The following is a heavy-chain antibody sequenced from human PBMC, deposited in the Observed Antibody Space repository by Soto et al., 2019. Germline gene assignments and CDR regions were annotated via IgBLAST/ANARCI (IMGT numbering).Heavy chain of an antibody. Sequence: GGSLRLSCAASGFAFSNYWMSWVRQAPGKGLEWVANMKQDGSEKDYVGSVKSRFTISRDNAKNSLYLQINSLTTEATAVYYCARLITPRVLDSWGQGTLVTVSS. CDR1: GFAFSNYW. CDR3: ARLITPRVLDS. D-gene: IGHD1-20*01. J-gene: IGHJ4*02. CDR2: MKQDGSEK. V-gene: IGHV3-7*05.